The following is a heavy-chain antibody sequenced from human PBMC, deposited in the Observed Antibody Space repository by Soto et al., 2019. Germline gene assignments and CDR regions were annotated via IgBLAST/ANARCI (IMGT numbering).Heavy chain of an antibody. D-gene: IGHD4-17*01. CDR3: ATAYGDYAPNYFDY. V-gene: IGHV3-9*01. CDR2: ISWNSGSI. CDR1: GFTFDDYA. J-gene: IGHJ4*02. Sequence: EVQLVESGGGLVQPGRSLRLSCAASGFTFDDYAMHWVRQAPGKGLEWVSGISWNSGSIGYADSVKGRFTISRDNAKNSLYLQMNSLRAEDTALYYCATAYGDYAPNYFDYWGQGTLVTVSS.